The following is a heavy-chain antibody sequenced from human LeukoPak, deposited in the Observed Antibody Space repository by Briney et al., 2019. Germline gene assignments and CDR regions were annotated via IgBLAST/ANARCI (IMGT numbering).Heavy chain of an antibody. CDR1: GSTFDDYA. Sequence: GGSLRLSCAASGSTFDDYAMHWVRQAPGKGLEWVSLISWDGGSTYYADSVKGRFTISRDNSKNSLYLQMNSLRAEDTALYYCAKAGESGYSYGYVDYWGQGTLVTVSS. CDR2: ISWDGGST. D-gene: IGHD5-18*01. CDR3: AKAGESGYSYGYVDY. J-gene: IGHJ4*02. V-gene: IGHV3-43D*03.